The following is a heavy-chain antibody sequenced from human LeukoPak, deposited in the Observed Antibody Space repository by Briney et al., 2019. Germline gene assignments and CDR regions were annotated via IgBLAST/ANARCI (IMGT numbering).Heavy chain of an antibody. Sequence: SETLSLTCTVSGGSISSSNYYWGWMRQPPGKGREWLGTIYYSGSTYYNPSLKSRVTISVDMSKNQFSLKLSSVTAADTAVYYCARHRWTTVTTPFNYWGQGALVTVSS. CDR2: IYYSGST. D-gene: IGHD4-17*01. V-gene: IGHV4-39*01. CDR3: ARHRWTTVTTPFNY. CDR1: GGSISSSNYY. J-gene: IGHJ4*02.